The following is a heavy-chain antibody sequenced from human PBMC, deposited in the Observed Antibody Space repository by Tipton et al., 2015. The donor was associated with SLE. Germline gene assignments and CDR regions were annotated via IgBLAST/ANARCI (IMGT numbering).Heavy chain of an antibody. CDR2: INHSGST. V-gene: IGHV4-34*01. Sequence: TLSLTCAVYGGSFSGYYWSWIRQPPGKGLEWIGEINHSGSTNHNPSLKSRVTISVDTSKNQFSLKLSSVTAAATAVYYCARVGGGWHDYWGQGSLVPVSS. D-gene: IGHD1-26*01. CDR1: GGSFSGYY. CDR3: ARVGGGWHDY. J-gene: IGHJ4*02.